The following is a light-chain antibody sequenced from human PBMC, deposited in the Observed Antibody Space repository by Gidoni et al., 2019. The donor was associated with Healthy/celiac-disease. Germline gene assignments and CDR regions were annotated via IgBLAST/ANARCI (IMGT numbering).Light chain of an antibody. CDR2: KAS. CDR3: QQDYSYSRT. Sequence: DIQLTQSPYTLSASVGDSVTITCRASQSISSWLDWYQQKPGKAPKLLIYKASSLESGVPSRFSGSGSGTEFTLTISSMQPEDFATYYCQQDYSYSRTFGQGTKVEIK. J-gene: IGKJ1*01. CDR1: QSISSW. V-gene: IGKV1-5*03.